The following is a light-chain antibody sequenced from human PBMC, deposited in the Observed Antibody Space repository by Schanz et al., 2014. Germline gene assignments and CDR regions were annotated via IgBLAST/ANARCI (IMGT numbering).Light chain of an antibody. CDR2: STN. Sequence: QTVVTQEPSFSVSPGGTVTLTCGLSSASVSAGHYPSWYQQSPGQAPRTLIHSTNTRSSGVPDRFSASILGNKAALTITGAQADDESDYYCLLYMGSGTWVFGGGTQLTVL. V-gene: IGLV8-61*01. J-gene: IGLJ3*02. CDR1: SASVSAGHY. CDR3: LLYMGSGTWV.